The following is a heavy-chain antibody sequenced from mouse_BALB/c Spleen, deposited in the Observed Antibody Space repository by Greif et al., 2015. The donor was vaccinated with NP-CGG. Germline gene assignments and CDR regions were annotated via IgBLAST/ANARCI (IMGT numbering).Heavy chain of an antibody. Sequence: QVQLQQSGAELAKPGASVKMSCKASGYTFTSYWMHWVKQRPGQGLEWIGYINPSTGYTEYNQKFKDKATLTADKSSSTAYMQLSSLTSEDSAVYYCARDSSGAYWGQGTLVTVSA. V-gene: IGHV1-7*01. J-gene: IGHJ3*01. D-gene: IGHD3-2*01. CDR2: INPSTGYT. CDR3: ARDSSGAY. CDR1: GYTFTSYW.